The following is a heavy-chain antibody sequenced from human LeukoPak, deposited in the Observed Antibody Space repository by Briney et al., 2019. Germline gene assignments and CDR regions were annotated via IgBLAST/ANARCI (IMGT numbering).Heavy chain of an antibody. CDR3: ARDLVQLWSKDF. CDR2: ISSSGRNI. J-gene: IGHJ4*02. V-gene: IGHV3-48*03. D-gene: IGHD5-18*01. CDR1: GITFSNYE. Sequence: GGSLRLSCAASGITFSNYEFNWVRQAPGKGLEWVSYISSSGRNIYYADSVKGRFTIFRDNAKNSLYLQMNSLRAEDTAVYYCARDLVQLWSKDFWGQGTLVTVSS.